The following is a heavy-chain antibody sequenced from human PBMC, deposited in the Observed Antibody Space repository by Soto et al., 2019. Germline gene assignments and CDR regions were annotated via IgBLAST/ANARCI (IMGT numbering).Heavy chain of an antibody. D-gene: IGHD6-13*01. Sequence: PSETLSLTCIVSGESISGTIYYWGWIRQPPGKGLEWIGSIYYSGSIYYNPSLKSRVTISVDTSKNHFSLKLTSVTAADTAVYYCARPGGSGWFYFDSWGQGSQVTVSS. V-gene: IGHV4-39*02. CDR3: ARPGGSGWFYFDS. CDR1: GESISGTIYY. CDR2: IYYSGSI. J-gene: IGHJ4*02.